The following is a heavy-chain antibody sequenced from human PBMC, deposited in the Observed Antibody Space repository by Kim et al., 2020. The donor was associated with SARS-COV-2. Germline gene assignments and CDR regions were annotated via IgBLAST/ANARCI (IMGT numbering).Heavy chain of an antibody. J-gene: IGHJ4*02. Sequence: GGSERNYVDSVKGRFTISRDDAKKSLYLEMNSLRADDTAVYYCGRNRVDYWGQGTLVTVTS. CDR2: GGSER. D-gene: IGHD3-10*01. CDR3: GRNRVDY. V-gene: IGHV3-7*01.